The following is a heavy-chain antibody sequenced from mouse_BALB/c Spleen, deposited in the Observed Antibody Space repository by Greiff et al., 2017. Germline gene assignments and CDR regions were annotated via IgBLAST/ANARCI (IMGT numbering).Heavy chain of an antibody. V-gene: IGHV5-6*01. Sequence: EVQVVESGGDLVKPGGSLKLSCAASGFTFSSYGMSWVRQTPDTRLEWVATISSGGSYTYYQDSVKGRFTISRDNAKNTLYLQMSSLKSEDTAMYYCSRPVVADPYDMDYWGQGTSGTVSS. CDR2: ISSGGSYT. CDR1: GFTFSSYG. D-gene: IGHD1-1*01. J-gene: IGHJ4*01. CDR3: SRPVVADPYDMDY.